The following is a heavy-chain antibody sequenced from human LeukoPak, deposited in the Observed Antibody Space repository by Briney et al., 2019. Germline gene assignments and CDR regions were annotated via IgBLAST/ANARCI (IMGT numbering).Heavy chain of an antibody. CDR1: GYTFTGYY. D-gene: IGHD6-13*01. CDR3: ARVLAGYSSSWYPGY. Sequence: ASVKVSCKASGYTFTGYYMHWVRQAPGQGLEWMGWINPNSGGTNYAQKFQGRVTMTRDTSISTAYMELSRLRSDGTAVYYCARVLAGYSSSWYPGYWGQGTLVTVSS. CDR2: INPNSGGT. V-gene: IGHV1-2*02. J-gene: IGHJ4*02.